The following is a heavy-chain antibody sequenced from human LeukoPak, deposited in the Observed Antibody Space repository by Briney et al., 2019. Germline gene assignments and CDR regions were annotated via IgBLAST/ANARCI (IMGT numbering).Heavy chain of an antibody. D-gene: IGHD6-19*01. J-gene: IGHJ4*02. CDR3: ARHYTSGWDLDY. V-gene: IGHV4-59*08. CDR1: GGSITGYY. Sequence: SETLSLTCTISGGSITGYYWSWIRQPPGKGLGWIGYIFYSGSTSYNPSLKSRVTISVDTSKNQISLKLTSVTAADTAVYYCARHYTSGWDLDYWGQGTPVTVSS. CDR2: IFYSGST.